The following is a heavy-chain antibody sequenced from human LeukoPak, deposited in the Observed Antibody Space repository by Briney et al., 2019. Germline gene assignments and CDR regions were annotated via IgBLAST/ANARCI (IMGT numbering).Heavy chain of an antibody. CDR1: GFTFSSYS. Sequence: GGSLRLSCAASGFTFSSYSMNWVRQAPGKGLEWVSSISSSSSYIYYADFVEGRFTISRDNAKNTLYLQMNSLRAEDTALYYCARDKDWSLYDYWGQGALVTVSS. CDR3: ARDKDWSLYDY. CDR2: ISSSSSYI. V-gene: IGHV3-21*01. J-gene: IGHJ4*02. D-gene: IGHD3/OR15-3a*01.